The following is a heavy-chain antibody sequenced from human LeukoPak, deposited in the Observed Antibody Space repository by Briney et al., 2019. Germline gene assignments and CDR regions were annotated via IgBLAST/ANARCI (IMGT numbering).Heavy chain of an antibody. Sequence: GGSLRLSCAASGFTFSSYAMSWVRQAPGKGLEWVSAISGSGGSTYYADSVKGRFTISRDNSKNTLYLQMNSLRAEDTAVYHCAKDHAYYDSSDDAFDIWGQGTMVTVSS. D-gene: IGHD3-22*01. CDR1: GFTFSSYA. V-gene: IGHV3-23*01. J-gene: IGHJ3*02. CDR2: ISGSGGST. CDR3: AKDHAYYDSSDDAFDI.